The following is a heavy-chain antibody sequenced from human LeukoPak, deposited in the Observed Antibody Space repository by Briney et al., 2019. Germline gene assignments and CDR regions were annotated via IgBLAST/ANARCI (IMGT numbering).Heavy chain of an antibody. CDR3: ARDDGRDYYYYMDV. CDR2: INWNGGST. V-gene: IGHV3-20*04. Sequence: RGSLRLSCAASGSSLDDYGMSWVRQAPGKGLEWGSGINWNGGSTGYADSVKGRFTISRDNAKNSLYPQMNSLRAEDTALYYCARDDGRDYYYYMDVWGKGTMVTVSS. CDR1: GSSLDDYG. J-gene: IGHJ6*03.